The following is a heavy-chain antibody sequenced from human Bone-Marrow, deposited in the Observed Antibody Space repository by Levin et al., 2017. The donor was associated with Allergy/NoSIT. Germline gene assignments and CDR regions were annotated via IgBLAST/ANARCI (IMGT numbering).Heavy chain of an antibody. CDR3: ARENYDILTGYRPIDY. D-gene: IGHD3-9*01. V-gene: IGHV4-59*01. J-gene: IGHJ4*02. CDR1: GGSISSYY. Sequence: SETLSLTCTVSGGSISSYYWSWIRQPPGKGLEWIGYIYYSGSTNYNPSLKSRVTTSVDTSKNQFSLKLSSVTAADTAVYYCARENYDILTGYRPIDYWGQGTLVTVSS. CDR2: IYYSGST.